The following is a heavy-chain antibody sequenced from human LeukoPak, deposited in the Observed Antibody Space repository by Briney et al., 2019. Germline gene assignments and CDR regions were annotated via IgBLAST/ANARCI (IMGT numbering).Heavy chain of an antibody. D-gene: IGHD2-2*01. V-gene: IGHV4-59*01. CDR3: ARVYQSAEYYFDY. CDR2: IYYTGST. CDR1: GGSLYSYY. J-gene: IGHJ4*02. Sequence: SETLSLTCTVSGGSLYSYYWSWIRQPPGKGLEWIGYIYYTGSTEYHPSLKSRVTISLDTSKNQFSLKLTSVTAADTAVYYCARVYQSAEYYFDYWGQGSLVSVSS.